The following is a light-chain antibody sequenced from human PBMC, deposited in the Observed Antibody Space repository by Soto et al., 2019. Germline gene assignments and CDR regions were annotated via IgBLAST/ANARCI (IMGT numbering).Light chain of an antibody. J-gene: IGKJ4*01. CDR1: QSVGGN. CDR3: QQYNNWPLT. CDR2: GAS. Sequence: EIVMTQSPATLSVSPGERATLSCRASQSVGGNLAWYQQKPGQAPRLLIYGASTRATDIPARFSGSGSGTEFTLTISSLQSEDFALYYCQQYNNWPLTFGGGTKVDIK. V-gene: IGKV3-15*01.